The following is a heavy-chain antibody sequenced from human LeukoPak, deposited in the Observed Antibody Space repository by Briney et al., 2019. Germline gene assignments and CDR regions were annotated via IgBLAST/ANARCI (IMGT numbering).Heavy chain of an antibody. CDR3: ARDYSSIWGYWFDP. CDR2: SSAYNGNT. Sequence: EASVKVSCKASGYTFTSYGILWVRQAPGQGLECMGWSSAYNGNTKYAQKLQGRVTMTTDTSTSIAHMELRSLRSDDTAVYYCARDYSSIWGYWFDPWGQGTLVTVSS. D-gene: IGHD6-13*01. CDR1: GYTFTSYG. V-gene: IGHV1-18*01. J-gene: IGHJ5*02.